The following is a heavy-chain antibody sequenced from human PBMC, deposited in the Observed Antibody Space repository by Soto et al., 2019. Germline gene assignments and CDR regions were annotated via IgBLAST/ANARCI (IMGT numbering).Heavy chain of an antibody. V-gene: IGHV3-53*01. J-gene: IGHJ4*02. D-gene: IGHD3-3*01. CDR2: IYSGGST. CDR1: GFTVSSNY. Sequence: GGSLRLSCAASGFTVSSNYMSWVLQAPGKGLEWVSVIYSGGSTHYADSVKGRFAISSDNSKNTLYLQMNRLRAEDTAVYYCARGTSRYDFWSGYSYYFDYWGQGTLVTVSS. CDR3: ARGTSRYDFWSGYSYYFDY.